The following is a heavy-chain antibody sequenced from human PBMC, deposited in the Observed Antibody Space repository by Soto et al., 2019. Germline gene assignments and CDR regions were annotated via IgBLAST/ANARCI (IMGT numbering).Heavy chain of an antibody. Sequence: ASVKVSCKASGYTFTGYAMHWVRQAPGQRLEWMGWINAGNGNTNYAQKLQGRVTMTTDTSTSTAYMELRSLRSDDTAVYYCARDGVLLLWFGELFHYGMDVWGQGTTVTVS. CDR2: INAGNGNT. D-gene: IGHD3-10*01. V-gene: IGHV1-3*01. J-gene: IGHJ6*02. CDR1: GYTFTGYA. CDR3: ARDGVLLLWFGELFHYGMDV.